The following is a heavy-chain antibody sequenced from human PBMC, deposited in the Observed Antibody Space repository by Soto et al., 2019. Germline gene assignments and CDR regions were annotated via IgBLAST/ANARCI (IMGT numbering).Heavy chain of an antibody. V-gene: IGHV4-4*07. CDR1: GGDIHTYS. CDR3: ARDREDGYNLYYGMDV. CDR2: IYTSASI. J-gene: IGHJ6*02. Sequence: PXETLSLTCRVAGGDIHTYSWTLIRQPAGKGLEWIGRIYTSASINYNPSLRGRVTLSVDTSTNQVSLKLASVTAADTAVYYCARDREDGYNLYYGMDVWGQGTTVTVSS. D-gene: IGHD1-1*01.